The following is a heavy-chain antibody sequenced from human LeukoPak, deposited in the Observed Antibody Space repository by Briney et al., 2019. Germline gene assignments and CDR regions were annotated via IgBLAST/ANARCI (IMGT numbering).Heavy chain of an antibody. CDR3: ASGSSFDSSGRGFDY. J-gene: IGHJ4*02. D-gene: IGHD3-22*01. CDR2: INPKSGGT. Sequence: GASVKVSCTASGYTFSGYYMHWVRQAPGQGLEWMGWINPKSGGTNYAQKFQGRVTMTRDTSISTAYMELSRLTFDDTALYYCASGSSFDSSGRGFDYWGQGTLVTVSS. CDR1: GYTFSGYY. V-gene: IGHV1-2*02.